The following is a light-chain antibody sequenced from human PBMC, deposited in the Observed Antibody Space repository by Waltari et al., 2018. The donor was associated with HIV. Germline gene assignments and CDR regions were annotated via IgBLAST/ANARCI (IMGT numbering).Light chain of an antibody. CDR3: AAWDDSLNGVV. CDR1: SSNIGSNT. V-gene: IGLV1-44*01. J-gene: IGLJ2*01. Sequence: QSVLTQPPSASGTPGQRVTISCSGSSSNIGSNTVNWYQQLPGTAPKVLVYSNKQVPSGVPDRFSGSKSGTSASLAISGLQSEDEADYYCAAWDDSLNGVVFGGGTKLTVL. CDR2: SNK.